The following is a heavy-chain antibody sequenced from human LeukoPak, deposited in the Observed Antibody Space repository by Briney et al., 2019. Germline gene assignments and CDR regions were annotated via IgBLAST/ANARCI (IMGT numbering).Heavy chain of an antibody. J-gene: IGHJ4*02. CDR2: IGIRGDT. V-gene: IGHV3-13*01. D-gene: IGHD6-19*01. CDR3: ARGGIRVSGIDEFDY. Sequence: GGSLRLSCAASGFTFTSYDMHRVRQATGKGLEWVSAIGIRGDTYYSGSVKGRFTISRENAENSLYLQMNSLRAEDTAVYYCARGGIRVSGIDEFDYWGQGTLVTVSS. CDR1: GFTFTSYD.